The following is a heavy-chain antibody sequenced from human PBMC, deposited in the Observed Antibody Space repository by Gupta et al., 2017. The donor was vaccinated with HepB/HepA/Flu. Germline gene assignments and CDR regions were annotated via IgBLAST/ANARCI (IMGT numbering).Heavy chain of an antibody. V-gene: IGHV1-8*01. Sequence: QVQLVQSGAELKKPGASVKVSCKASGYTFTNLDINWVRQAPGQGPEWMGWMSPNNGNTGYAQKFQDRVTMTRDTSISTAYMELSSLTAEDTAIYYCARGVDAGVDVWGQGTTVLVS. CDR2: MSPNNGNT. J-gene: IGHJ6*02. CDR1: GYTFTNLD. CDR3: ARGVDAGVDV. D-gene: IGHD5-12*01.